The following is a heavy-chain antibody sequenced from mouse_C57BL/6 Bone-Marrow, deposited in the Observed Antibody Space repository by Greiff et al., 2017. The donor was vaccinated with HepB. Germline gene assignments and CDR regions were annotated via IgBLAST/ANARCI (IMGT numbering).Heavy chain of an antibody. CDR2: IDPNSGGT. V-gene: IGHV1-72*01. Sequence: QQSCKASGYTFTSYWMHWVKQRPGRGLEWIGRIDPNSGGTKYNEKFKSKATLTVDKPSSTAYMQLSSLTSEDSAVYYCASRGQLRLRGFAYWGQGTRVTVSA. J-gene: IGHJ3*01. D-gene: IGHD3-2*02. CDR3: ASRGQLRLRGFAY. CDR1: GYTFTSYW.